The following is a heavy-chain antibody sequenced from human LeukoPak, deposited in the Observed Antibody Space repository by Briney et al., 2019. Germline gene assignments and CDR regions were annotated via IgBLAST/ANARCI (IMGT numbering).Heavy chain of an antibody. J-gene: IGHJ4*02. Sequence: PSETLSLTCTVSGGSISSYYWSWIRQPPGKGLKWIGYIYYSGSTNYNPSLKSRVTISVDTSKNQFSLKLSSVTAADTALYYCARGVEYSSSSGLGYWGQRTLVTVSS. CDR1: GGSISSYY. CDR3: ARGVEYSSSSGLGY. D-gene: IGHD6-6*01. V-gene: IGHV4-59*01. CDR2: IYYSGST.